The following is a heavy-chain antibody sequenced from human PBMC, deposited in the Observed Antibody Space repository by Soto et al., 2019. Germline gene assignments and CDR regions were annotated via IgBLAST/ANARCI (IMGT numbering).Heavy chain of an antibody. CDR3: AKEGESTGTRGDYYGMDV. CDR2: IYHSGTT. CDR1: GGSISSGGYS. D-gene: IGHD1-1*01. Sequence: PSETLSLTSAVSGGSISSGGYSWSWIRQPPGKGLEWIGYIYHSGTTYYNPSLKSRVTISVDRSKNQFSLKLSSVTAADTAVYYCAKEGESTGTRGDYYGMDVWGQGTTVTVSS. J-gene: IGHJ6*02. V-gene: IGHV4-30-2*01.